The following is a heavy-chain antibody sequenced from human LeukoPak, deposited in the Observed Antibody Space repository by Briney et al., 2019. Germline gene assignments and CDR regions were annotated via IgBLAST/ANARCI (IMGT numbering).Heavy chain of an antibody. CDR1: GFTVSSSY. J-gene: IGHJ4*02. CDR2: IYSGGST. D-gene: IGHD7-27*01. V-gene: IGHV3-66*01. CDR3: AKDPINWGSIYFDC. Sequence: SGGSLRLSCAGSGFTVSSSYMSWVRQAPGKGLEWVSVIYSGGSTYYANSVKGRFTISRDSSKNTLYLQMNSLTAEDTAVYWCAKDPINWGSIYFDCWGQGTLVTVSS.